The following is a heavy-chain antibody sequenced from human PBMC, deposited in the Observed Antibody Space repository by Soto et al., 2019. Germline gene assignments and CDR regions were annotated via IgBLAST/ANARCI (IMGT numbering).Heavy chain of an antibody. CDR1: GYTFTGYY. CDR3: ARDRDAMATGEYYFNY. CDR2: INPNSGGT. J-gene: IGHJ4*02. Sequence: ASVKVSCKASGYTFTGYYMHWVRQAPGQGLEWMGWINPNSGGTNYAQKFQGRVTMTRDTSISTAYMELSRLRSDDTAVYYCARDRDAMATGEYYFNYCGQGTLVTF. V-gene: IGHV1-2*02. D-gene: IGHD5-12*01.